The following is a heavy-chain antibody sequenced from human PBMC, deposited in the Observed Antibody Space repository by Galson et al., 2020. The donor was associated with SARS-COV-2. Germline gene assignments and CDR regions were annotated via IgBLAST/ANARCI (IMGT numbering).Heavy chain of an antibody. Sequence: SETLSLTCAVYGGSFSGSSWTWIRQSPGKGLEWLGEINIGGNTNYSPSLKIRVTLSVDTSKNQFSLNLRSVTAADTALYYCARGHRGVVPSPVLGLGPYYSYYYMDVWAKGTTVTVSS. CDR2: INIGGNT. V-gene: IGHV4-34*01. CDR1: GGSFSGSS. D-gene: IGHD3-10*01. CDR3: ARGHRGVVPSPVLGLGPYYSYYYMDV. J-gene: IGHJ6*03.